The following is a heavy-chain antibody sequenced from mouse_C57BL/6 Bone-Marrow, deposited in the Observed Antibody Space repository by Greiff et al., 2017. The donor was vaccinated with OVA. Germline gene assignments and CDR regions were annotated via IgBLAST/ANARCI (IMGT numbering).Heavy chain of an antibody. D-gene: IGHD1-1*01. CDR2: IDPENGDT. CDR3: TTGLLRYH. J-gene: IGHJ4*01. V-gene: IGHV14-4*01. Sequence: VQLQQSGAELVRPGASVKLSCTASGFNIKDDYMHWVKQRPEQGLEWIGWIDPENGDTEYASKFQGKATITADTSSNTAYLQLSSLTSEDTAVYYCTTGLLRYHRVQGNSVTVSS. CDR1: GFNIKDDY.